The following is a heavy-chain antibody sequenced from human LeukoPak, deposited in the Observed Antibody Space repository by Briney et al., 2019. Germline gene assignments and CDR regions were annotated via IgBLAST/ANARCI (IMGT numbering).Heavy chain of an antibody. CDR1: GGTLIRYG. D-gene: IGHD6-13*01. J-gene: IGHJ1*01. V-gene: IGHV1-69*05. CDR2: LIPTFGST. Sequence: ASVTVSFKASGGTLIRYGMNWVRQAPGQGGEWMGRLIPTFGSTNYAQKFQGRVTITTDQSTTTAYMEVSSLTSEDTAVYYCAGETLAPSGVKYFHHWGQGTLVTVSS. CDR3: AGETLAPSGVKYFHH.